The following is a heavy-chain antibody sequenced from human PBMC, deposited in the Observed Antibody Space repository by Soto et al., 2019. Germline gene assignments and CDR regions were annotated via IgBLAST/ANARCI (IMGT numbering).Heavy chain of an antibody. V-gene: IGHV1-18*04. J-gene: IGHJ6*02. Sequence: ASVKVSCKASGYTFTSYGISWVRQAPGQGLEWMGWISAYNGNTNYAQKLQGRVTMTTDTSTSTAYMELRSLRSDDTAVYYCARVRWHYYGSGSYVYGMDVWGQGTTVTVSS. D-gene: IGHD3-10*01. CDR2: ISAYNGNT. CDR1: GYTFTSYG. CDR3: ARVRWHYYGSGSYVYGMDV.